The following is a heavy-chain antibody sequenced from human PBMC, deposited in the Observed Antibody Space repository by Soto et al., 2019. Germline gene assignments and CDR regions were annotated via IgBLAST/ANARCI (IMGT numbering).Heavy chain of an antibody. V-gene: IGHV5-51*01. CDR2: IYPGDSDT. D-gene: IGHD4-17*01. CDR1: GYSFTSYW. Sequence: GESLKISCKGSGYSFTSYWIGWVRHMPGKGLEWMGIIYPGDSDTRYSPSFQGQVTSSADKSISTAYLRWSSLKASDTAMYYCARPEIRPDYYYGMDVWGQATTVTVSS. J-gene: IGHJ6*02. CDR3: ARPEIRPDYYYGMDV.